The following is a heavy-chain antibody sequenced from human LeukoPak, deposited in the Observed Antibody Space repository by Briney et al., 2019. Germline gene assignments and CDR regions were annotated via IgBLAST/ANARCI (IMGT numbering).Heavy chain of an antibody. V-gene: IGHV1-18*01. D-gene: IGHD1-26*01. Sequence: ASVKVSCKASGYTFTSYGISWVRQAPGQGLEWMGWISAYNGNTNYAQKLQGRVTMTTDTSTSTAYMELRGLRSDDTAVYYCARASKWELLPPSYYYMDVWGKGTTVTISS. CDR1: GYTFTSYG. J-gene: IGHJ6*03. CDR3: ARASKWELLPPSYYYMDV. CDR2: ISAYNGNT.